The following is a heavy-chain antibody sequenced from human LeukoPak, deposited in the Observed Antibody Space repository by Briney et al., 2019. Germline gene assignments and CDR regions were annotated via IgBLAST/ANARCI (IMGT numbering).Heavy chain of an antibody. CDR1: GYTFTSYY. CDR3: ARGRGGDYDSSYWYMDV. V-gene: IGHV1-46*01. D-gene: IGHD3-22*01. CDR2: INPSGGST. Sequence: GASVKVSCKASGYTFTSYYMHWVRQAPGQGLERMGIINPSGGSTSYAQKFQGRVTMTRDMSTSTVYMELSSLRSEDTAVYYCARGRGGDYDSSYWYMDVWGKGTTVTVSS. J-gene: IGHJ6*03.